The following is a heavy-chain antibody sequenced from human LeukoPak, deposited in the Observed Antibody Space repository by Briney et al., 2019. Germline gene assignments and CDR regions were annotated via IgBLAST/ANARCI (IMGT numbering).Heavy chain of an antibody. Sequence: GGSLRLSCAASGFSFSSHWMSWVRQAPGKGLEWVANINQDGTEKNYVDSVKGRFTISRDNAKNSLYLQMNSLRAEDAAVNYCARNMGDYWGQGTLVTVSS. J-gene: IGHJ4*02. D-gene: IGHD2/OR15-2a*01. CDR2: INQDGTEK. V-gene: IGHV3-7*04. CDR1: GFSFSSHW. CDR3: ARNMGDY.